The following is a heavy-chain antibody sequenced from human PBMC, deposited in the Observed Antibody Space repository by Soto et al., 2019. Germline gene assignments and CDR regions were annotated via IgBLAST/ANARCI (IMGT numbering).Heavy chain of an antibody. Sequence: PSETLSLTCAVYGGSFSGYYWSWIRQPPGKGLEWIGEINHSGSTNYNPSLKSQVTISVDTSKNQFSLKLSSVTAADTAVYYCASSAVAGTGGDYWGQGTLVTVSS. CDR1: GGSFSGYY. CDR3: ASSAVAGTGGDY. V-gene: IGHV4-34*01. D-gene: IGHD6-19*01. J-gene: IGHJ4*02. CDR2: INHSGST.